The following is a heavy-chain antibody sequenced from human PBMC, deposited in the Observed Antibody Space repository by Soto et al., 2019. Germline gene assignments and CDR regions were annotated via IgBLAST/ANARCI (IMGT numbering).Heavy chain of an antibody. Sequence: PSETLSLTCAVSGGTFSGYYWSWIRQPPGKGLEWIGEINHSGSTNYNPSLKSRVTISVDTSKNQFSLKLSSVTAADTAVYYCARYYYDSSGYYYQHFDYWGQGTLVTVSS. CDR2: INHSGST. CDR1: GGTFSGYY. J-gene: IGHJ4*02. V-gene: IGHV4-34*01. D-gene: IGHD3-22*01. CDR3: ARYYYDSSGYYYQHFDY.